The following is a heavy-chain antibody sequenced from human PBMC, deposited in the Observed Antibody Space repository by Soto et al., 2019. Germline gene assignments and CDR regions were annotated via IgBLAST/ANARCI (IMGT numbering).Heavy chain of an antibody. D-gene: IGHD2-21*02. CDR2: VYYTGST. J-gene: IGHJ5*02. CDR1: GASIRSTDYY. CDR3: VRTAREGAVAPHWFDR. Sequence: SETLSLTCTVSGASIRSTDYYWSWIRRAPGKGLEWIGYVYYTGSTYYNPSLMSRLTISVDTSKNQFSLKLTSVTAAETAVYYCVRTAREGAVAPHWFDRWGQGTQVTVSS. V-gene: IGHV4-30-4*01.